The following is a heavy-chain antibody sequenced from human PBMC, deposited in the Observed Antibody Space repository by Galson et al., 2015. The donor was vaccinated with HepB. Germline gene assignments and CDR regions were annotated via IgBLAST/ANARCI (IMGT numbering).Heavy chain of an antibody. CDR2: TYYRSKWFY. Sequence: CAISGDSVSSNIAAWNWIRQSPSRGPEWLGRTYYRSKWFYDYALSVKSRITINPDTSKNQFSLQLNSVTPEDTAVYYCARDLATGTVNYFDPWGQGTLVTVSS. J-gene: IGHJ5*02. V-gene: IGHV6-1*01. CDR3: ARDLATGTVNYFDP. CDR1: GDSVSSNIAA. D-gene: IGHD1-1*01.